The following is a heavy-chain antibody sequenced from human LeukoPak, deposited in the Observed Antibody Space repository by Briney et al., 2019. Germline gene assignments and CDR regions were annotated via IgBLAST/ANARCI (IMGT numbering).Heavy chain of an antibody. V-gene: IGHV4-4*02. CDR3: ARRSTVTTFDY. CDR2: IYHSGST. CDR1: GFTFDDYG. D-gene: IGHD4-17*01. J-gene: IGHJ4*02. Sequence: GSLRLSCAASGFTFDDYGMSWVRQPPGKGLEWIGEIYHSGSTNYNPSLKSRVTMSVDKSKNQFSLKLNSVTAADTAVYYCARRSTVTTFDYWGQGTLVTVSS.